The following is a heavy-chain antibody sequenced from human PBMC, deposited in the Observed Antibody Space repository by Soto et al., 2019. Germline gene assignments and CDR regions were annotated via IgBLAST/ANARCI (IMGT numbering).Heavy chain of an antibody. CDR1: GFTFGDYA. J-gene: IGHJ3*02. CDR3: TRDAQYSSGWYEGAFDI. Sequence: GSLRLSCTASGFTFGDYAMSWFRQAPGKGLEWVGFIRRKAYGGTTEYAASVKGRFTISRDDSKSIAYLQMNSLKTEDTAVYYCTRDAQYSSGWYEGAFDIWGQGTMVTVSS. V-gene: IGHV3-49*03. D-gene: IGHD6-19*01. CDR2: IRRKAYGGTT.